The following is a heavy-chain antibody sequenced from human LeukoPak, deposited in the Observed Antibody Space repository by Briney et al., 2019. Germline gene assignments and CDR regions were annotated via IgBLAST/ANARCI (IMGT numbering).Heavy chain of an antibody. CDR2: FYYGGII. CDR1: GGSISSSSYY. Sequence: SETLSLTCTVSGGSISSSSYYWVWARQSPGRGLERIGSFYYGGIIYYHPSLKSRVTVSVDTSRSQFSLKPISVTAADTAVYYRARAGRDGYSPASDSFDIWGQGKTVTVSS. D-gene: IGHD5-24*01. V-gene: IGHV4-39*07. CDR3: ARAGRDGYSPASDSFDI. J-gene: IGHJ3*02.